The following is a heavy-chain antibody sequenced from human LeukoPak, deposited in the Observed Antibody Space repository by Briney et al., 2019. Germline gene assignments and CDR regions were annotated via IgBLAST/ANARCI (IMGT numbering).Heavy chain of an antibody. V-gene: IGHV1-2*02. CDR1: GYTFTGYY. CDR3: PSDSSGSPV. Sequence: GASVKVSCKAAGYTFTGYYMYWVRQAPGQGLEWVGWINPNSGGTNYAQKVQGRVTMTREASISTAYMELSRLRSDHPAVYYCPSDSSGSPVWGQGTLATVSS. CDR2: INPNSGGT. J-gene: IGHJ4*02. D-gene: IGHD3-22*01.